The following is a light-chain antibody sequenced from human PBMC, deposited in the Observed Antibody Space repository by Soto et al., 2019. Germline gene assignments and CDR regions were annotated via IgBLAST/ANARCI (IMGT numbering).Light chain of an antibody. CDR2: DAS. V-gene: IGKV1-33*01. CDR3: QQYDVLPPT. J-gene: IGKJ5*01. CDR1: QGIGTF. Sequence: DIQMTQSPSSLSASIGDRVTITCQASQGIGTFLNWLQQRPGRAPKLMIYDASTLETGVPSRFSGSGSGSDFTFTISGLQPEDIATYYCQQYDVLPPTFGQGTRLEI.